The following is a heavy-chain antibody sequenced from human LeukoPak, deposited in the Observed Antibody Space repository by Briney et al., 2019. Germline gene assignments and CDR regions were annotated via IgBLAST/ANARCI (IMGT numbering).Heavy chain of an antibody. D-gene: IGHD5-12*01. CDR1: GGSFSGYY. J-gene: IGHJ4*02. CDR3: ARGNSGYDFRRDPVDNY. CDR2: ITHSGST. V-gene: IGHV4-34*01. Sequence: PSETLSLTCAVDGGSFSGYYWSWIRQPPGKGLEWFVEITHSGSTNYNPSFKSRVTISVDTSKNQFSLKLSSRTAADTAVYYCARGNSGYDFRRDPVDNYWGQGTLVTVSS.